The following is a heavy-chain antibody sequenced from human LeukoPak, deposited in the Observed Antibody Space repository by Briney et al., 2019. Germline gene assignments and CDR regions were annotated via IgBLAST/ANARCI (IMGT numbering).Heavy chain of an antibody. V-gene: IGHV4-59*01. CDR1: GGSISSYY. J-gene: IGHJ4*02. CDR2: IYYSGST. D-gene: IGHD2-8*01. CDR3: ARVTGCAMEDYFDY. Sequence: SETLSLTCTVSGGSISSYYWSWIRQPPGKGLEWIGYIYYSGSTNYNPSLKSRVTISVDTSKNQFSLRLSSVTAADTAVYYCARVTGCAMEDYFDYWGQGTLVTVSS.